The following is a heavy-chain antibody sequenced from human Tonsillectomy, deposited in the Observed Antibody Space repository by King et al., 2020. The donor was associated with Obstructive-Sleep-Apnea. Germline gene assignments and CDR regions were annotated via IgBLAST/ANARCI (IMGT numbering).Heavy chain of an antibody. CDR2: FYYSGST. Sequence: VQLQESGPGLVKPSETLSLTCTVSGGSISSYYWSWIRQPPGKGLEWIGCFYYSGSTNYNPSLKSLVTILVDTSKNTFSLKLSSVTAADTAVYYCARDSTTPRSDGLDNWGQGTLVTVSS. CDR3: ARDSTTPRSDGLDN. CDR1: GGSISSYY. J-gene: IGHJ4*02. D-gene: IGHD1-7*01. V-gene: IGHV4-59*01.